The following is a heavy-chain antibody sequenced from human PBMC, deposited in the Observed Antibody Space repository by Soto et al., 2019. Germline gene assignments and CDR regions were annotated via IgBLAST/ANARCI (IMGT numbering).Heavy chain of an antibody. D-gene: IGHD2-21*01. V-gene: IGHV1-69*02. CDR1: GGTFSTYS. CDR2: IIPMLGVR. Sequence: QVQLVQSGAEVKKPGSSVKVSCKDSGGTFSTYSMFWVRQAPGQGLEWMGRIIPMLGVRNYAQRFQDRVTIIEDNSTATVHMDLSSLRSEDTALYYCTIGSWSGEVFDIWGQGTMVTVSS. J-gene: IGHJ3*02. CDR3: TIGSWSGEVFDI.